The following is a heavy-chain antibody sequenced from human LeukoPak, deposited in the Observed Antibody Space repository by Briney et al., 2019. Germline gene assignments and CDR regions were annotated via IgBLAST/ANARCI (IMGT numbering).Heavy chain of an antibody. CDR3: ARGKLVPDVLIDY. CDR1: GGTFSSYA. J-gene: IGHJ4*02. Sequence: ASVKVSCKASGGTFSSYAISWVRQAPGQGLEWMGWINPNSGGTNYAQKFQGRVTMTRDTSISTAYMELSRLRSDDTAVYYCARGKLVPDVLIDYWGQGTLVTVSS. D-gene: IGHD6-13*01. V-gene: IGHV1-2*02. CDR2: INPNSGGT.